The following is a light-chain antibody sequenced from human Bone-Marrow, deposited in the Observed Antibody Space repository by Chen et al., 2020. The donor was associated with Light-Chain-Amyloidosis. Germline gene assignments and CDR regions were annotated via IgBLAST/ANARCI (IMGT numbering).Light chain of an antibody. CDR3: QHYDSLLT. V-gene: IGKV3-20*01. J-gene: IGKJ5*01. CDR2: GAS. Sequence: IVLTQSPGPLSLSPGESATVSCRASQSVSSSYVAWYQQKSGQAPRLLIHGASTRATGIPDRFSGRGSGTDFTLSITRVEAEDFAVYYCQHYDSLLTFGQGTRLDIK. CDR1: QSVSSSY.